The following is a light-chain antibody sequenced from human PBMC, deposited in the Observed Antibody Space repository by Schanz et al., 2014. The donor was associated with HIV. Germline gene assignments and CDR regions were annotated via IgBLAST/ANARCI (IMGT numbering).Light chain of an antibody. Sequence: QSVLTQPPSVSGAPGQRVTISCTGSSSNIGAGYEVHWYKQLPETAPKLLIFGDKNRPSGVPDRFSGSKSGTSASLAISGLLSEDEADYYCASWDVSLNGPVFGGGTKLTVL. V-gene: IGLV1-40*01. CDR2: GDK. CDR3: ASWDVSLNGPV. J-gene: IGLJ2*01. CDR1: SSNIGAGYE.